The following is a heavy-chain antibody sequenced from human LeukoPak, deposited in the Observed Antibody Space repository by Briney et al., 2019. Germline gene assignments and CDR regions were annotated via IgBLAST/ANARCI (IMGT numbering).Heavy chain of an antibody. Sequence: SETLSLTCAVYGGSFSGYYWSWIRQPPGKGLEWIGEINHSGSTNYNPSLKSRVTISVDTSKNQFSLKLSSVTAADTAVYYCAVCSGKYYYGMDVWGKGTTVTVSS. D-gene: IGHD3-10*02. CDR2: INHSGST. V-gene: IGHV4-34*01. J-gene: IGHJ6*04. CDR3: AVCSGKYYYGMDV. CDR1: GGSFSGYY.